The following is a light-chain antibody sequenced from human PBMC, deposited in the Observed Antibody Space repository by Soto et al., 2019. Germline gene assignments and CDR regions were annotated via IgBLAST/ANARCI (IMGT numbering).Light chain of an antibody. CDR3: QQYTIWRSIP. J-gene: IGKJ5*01. V-gene: IGKV3-15*01. CDR1: QSVRNK. Sequence: EIVVAQSPATLSVSPGESPTLSGRASQSVRNKVAWYQQKPGQTPRGIIYDTSNRAADIPDRFSGSGYGTYFTLTIRRLKSEDFAVYYCQQYTIWRSIPFGTGTRLEIK. CDR2: DTS.